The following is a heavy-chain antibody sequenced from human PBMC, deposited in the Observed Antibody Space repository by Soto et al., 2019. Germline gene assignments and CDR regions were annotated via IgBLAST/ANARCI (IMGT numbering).Heavy chain of an antibody. CDR2: IIPIFGTA. Sequence: QVQLVQSGAEVKKPGSSVKVSCKASGGTFSSYAISWVRQAPGQGLEWMGGIIPIFGTANYAQKFQGRVTSTADESTSTAYMERSSMRSEDTAVYYCARGTAMVSYYYYGMDVWGQGTTVTVSS. V-gene: IGHV1-69*12. D-gene: IGHD5-18*01. CDR1: GGTFSSYA. CDR3: ARGTAMVSYYYYGMDV. J-gene: IGHJ6*02.